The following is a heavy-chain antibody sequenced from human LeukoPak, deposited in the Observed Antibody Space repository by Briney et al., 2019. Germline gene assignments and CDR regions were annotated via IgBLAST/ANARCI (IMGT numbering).Heavy chain of an antibody. D-gene: IGHD1-1*01. V-gene: IGHV4-59*01. J-gene: IGHJ5*02. CDR1: GGSINNYY. CDR3: ASSGTTRNWFDP. CDR2: IYYSGST. Sequence: SETLSLTCTVSGGSINNYYWSWMRQPPGKGLEWIGYIYYSGSTNYNPSLKSRVTISVDTSKNQFSLKLTSVTAADTAVYYCASSGTTRNWFDPWGQGTLVTVSS.